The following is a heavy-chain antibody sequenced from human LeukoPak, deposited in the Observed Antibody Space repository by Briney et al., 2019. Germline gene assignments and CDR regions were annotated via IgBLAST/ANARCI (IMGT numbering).Heavy chain of an antibody. D-gene: IGHD3-10*01. CDR1: GFIFSGSA. J-gene: IGHJ5*02. CDR3: TRINYYGSGSYYNWFDP. V-gene: IGHV3-73*01. CDR2: IRSKANNYAT. Sequence: GGSLRLSCAASGFIFSGSAMHWVRQASGKGLEWVGRIRSKANNYATAYPASVKGRFTISRDDSKNTAYLQMNSLKTEDTAVYYCTRINYYGSGSYYNWFDPWGQGTLVTVSS.